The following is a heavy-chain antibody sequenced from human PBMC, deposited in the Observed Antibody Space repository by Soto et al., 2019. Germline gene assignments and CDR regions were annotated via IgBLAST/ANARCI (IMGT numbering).Heavy chain of an antibody. CDR2: ISYDGSNK. Sequence: QVQLVESGGGVVQPGRSLRLSCAASGFTFSSYGMHWVRQAPGKGLEWVAVISYDGSNKYYGDSVKGRFTISRDNPRDTLYLQMNSLRAEDTAVYYCAKDTAMVTRYFDYWGQGTLVTVSS. CDR3: AKDTAMVTRYFDY. J-gene: IGHJ4*02. D-gene: IGHD5-18*01. V-gene: IGHV3-30*18. CDR1: GFTFSSYG.